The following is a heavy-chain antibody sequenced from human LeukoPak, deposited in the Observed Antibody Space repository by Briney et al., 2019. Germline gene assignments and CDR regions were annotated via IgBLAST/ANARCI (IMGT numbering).Heavy chain of an antibody. CDR2: IYYSGST. CDR3: ARANHYGSGSYYSAFYMDV. Sequence: SETLSLTCTVSGGSISSGDYYWSWIRQPPGKGLEWIGYIYYSGSTYYNPSLKSRVTISVDTSKNQFSLKLSSVTAADTAVYYCARANHYGSGSYYSAFYMDVWGKGTTVTVSS. D-gene: IGHD3-10*01. J-gene: IGHJ6*03. CDR1: GGSISSGDYY. V-gene: IGHV4-30-4*08.